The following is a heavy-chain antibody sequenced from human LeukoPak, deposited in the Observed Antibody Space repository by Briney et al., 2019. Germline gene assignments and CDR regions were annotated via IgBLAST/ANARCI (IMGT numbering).Heavy chain of an antibody. J-gene: IGHJ4*02. CDR1: GGSFSGYY. V-gene: IGHV4-34*01. CDR2: INHSGST. D-gene: IGHD2-2*01. Sequence: SETLSLTCAVYGGSFSGYYWSWIRQPPGKGLEWIGEINHSGSTNYNPSLKSRVTISVDTSKNQFSLKLSSGTAADTAVYYCARVRSRSRYFDYWGQGTLVTVSS. CDR3: ARVRSRSRYFDY.